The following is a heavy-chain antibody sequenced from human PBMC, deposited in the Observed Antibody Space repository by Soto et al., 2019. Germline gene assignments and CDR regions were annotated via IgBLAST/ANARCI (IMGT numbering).Heavy chain of an antibody. V-gene: IGHV1-3*01. D-gene: IGHD3-10*01. CDR3: ARGFFPSGKLAWVYFDY. CDR1: CYTFTSYA. J-gene: IGHJ4*02. CDR2: INAGNGNT. Sequence: GASGKVSCEASCYTFTSYAMHWVRQAPGQRLEWMGWINAGNGNTKYSQKFQGRVTITRDTSASTAYMELSSLRSEDTAVYYCARGFFPSGKLAWVYFDYWGQGTLVTVSS.